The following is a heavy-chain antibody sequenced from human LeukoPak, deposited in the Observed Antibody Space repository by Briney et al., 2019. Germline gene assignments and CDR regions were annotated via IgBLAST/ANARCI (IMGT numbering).Heavy chain of an antibody. V-gene: IGHV4-59*01. Sequence: SGTLSLTCTVSGGSISSYYWSWIRQPPGKGLEWIGYIYYSGSTNYNPSLKSRVTISVDTSKNQFSLKLSSVTAADTALYYCARGVDYSGSSGWGYWGQRTLVTVSS. CDR2: IYYSGST. CDR3: ARGVDYSGSSGWGY. D-gene: IGHD6-6*01. CDR1: GGSISSYY. J-gene: IGHJ4*02.